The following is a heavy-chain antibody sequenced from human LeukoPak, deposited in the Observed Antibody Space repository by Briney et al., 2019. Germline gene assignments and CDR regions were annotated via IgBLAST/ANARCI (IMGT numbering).Heavy chain of an antibody. CDR1: GYSISSGYY. Sequence: SETLSLTCTVSGYSISSGYYWGWIRQPPGKGLEWIGSIYHSGSTYYNPSLKSRVTISVDTSKNQFSLKLSSVTAADTAVYYCARRRRYFDWYYFDYWGQGTLVTVSS. V-gene: IGHV4-38-2*02. D-gene: IGHD3-9*01. CDR2: IYHSGST. J-gene: IGHJ4*02. CDR3: ARRRRYFDWYYFDY.